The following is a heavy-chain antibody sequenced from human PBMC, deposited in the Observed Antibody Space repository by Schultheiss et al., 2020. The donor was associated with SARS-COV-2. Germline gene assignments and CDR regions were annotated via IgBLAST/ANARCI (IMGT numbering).Heavy chain of an antibody. J-gene: IGHJ6*02. CDR3: ARLDCSSTSCPLDV. CDR1: GYSISSGYY. D-gene: IGHD2-2*01. CDR2: IYHSGST. V-gene: IGHV4-38-2*01. Sequence: SETLSLTCAVSGYSISSGYYWGWIRQPPGKGLEWIGSIYHSGSTYYNPSLKSRVTISVDTSKNQFSLKLSSVTAADTAVYYCARLDCSSTSCPLDVWGQGTTVTVSS.